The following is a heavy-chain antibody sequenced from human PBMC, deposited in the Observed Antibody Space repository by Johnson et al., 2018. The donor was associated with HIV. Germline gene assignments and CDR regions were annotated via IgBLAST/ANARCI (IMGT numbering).Heavy chain of an antibody. CDR3: AKRLGGGAFDI. CDR1: GFSVSSDY. Sequence: MLLVESGGGLVQPGGSLRLSCVASGFSVSSDYMSWFRQAPGKGLEWVSAISGSGGSTYYADSVKGRFTISRDNSKNTLYLQMNSLRAEDTAVYYCAKRLGGGAFDIWGQGTMVTVSS. J-gene: IGHJ3*02. D-gene: IGHD3-16*01. V-gene: IGHV3-23*04. CDR2: ISGSGGST.